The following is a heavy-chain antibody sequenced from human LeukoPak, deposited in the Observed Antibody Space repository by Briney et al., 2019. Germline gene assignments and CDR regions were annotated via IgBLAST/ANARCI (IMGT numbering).Heavy chain of an antibody. D-gene: IGHD5-18*01. CDR2: IYTSGST. CDR1: GGSISDCY. Sequence: PSETLSLTCTVSGGSISDCYWSWIRQPPGKGLEWIGYIYTSGSTNYNPSLKSRVTISVDTSKNQFSLKLSSVTAADTAVYYCAGTLPRIQLWDGGGYYFDYWGQGTLVTVSS. J-gene: IGHJ4*02. V-gene: IGHV4-4*09. CDR3: AGTLPRIQLWDGGGYYFDY.